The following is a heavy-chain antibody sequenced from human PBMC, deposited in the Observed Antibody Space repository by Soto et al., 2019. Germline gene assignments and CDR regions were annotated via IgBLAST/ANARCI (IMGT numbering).Heavy chain of an antibody. V-gene: IGHV1-45*02. J-gene: IGHJ3*02. Sequence: SVKVSCKASGYTFTYCSLHWLQQAPGQGLERMRWITLYNGNTNYAKKFQGRVTITRDMSLRTAYIELSSLRSEDSAVYYWAPGRFVVETDDAFVIWGQETMLTVSS. CDR3: APGRFVVETDDAFVI. CDR1: GYTFTYCS. CDR2: ITLYNGNT. D-gene: IGHD2-21*02.